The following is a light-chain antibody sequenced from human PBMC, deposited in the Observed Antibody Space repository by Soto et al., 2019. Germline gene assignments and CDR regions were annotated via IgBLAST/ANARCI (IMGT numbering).Light chain of an antibody. V-gene: IGLV2-14*01. CDR2: EVS. J-gene: IGLJ3*02. CDR1: SSDVGGYNY. Sequence: QSALTQPASVSGSPGQSITISCTGTSSDVGGYNYVSWYQQHPGKAPKVMIYEVSNRPSGVSNRFSASKSGKTASLTISGLHAEDEADYYCSSSTSSSTWVFGGGTKLTVL. CDR3: SSSTSSSTWV.